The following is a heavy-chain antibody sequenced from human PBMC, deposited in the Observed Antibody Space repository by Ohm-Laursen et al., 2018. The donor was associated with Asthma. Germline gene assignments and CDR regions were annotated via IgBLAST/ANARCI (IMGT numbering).Heavy chain of an antibody. D-gene: IGHD4-23*01. CDR3: ARRPGVSNSIDY. V-gene: IGHV4-39*01. CDR2: IYYSGST. CDR1: GGSISSSSYY. J-gene: IGHJ4*02. Sequence: SETLSLTCTVSGGSISSSSYYWGWIRQPPGKGLEWIGSIYYSGSTYYNPSLKSRVTISVDTSKNQFSLRPTSVTAADTAVYYCARRPGVSNSIDYWGQGSLVTVSS.